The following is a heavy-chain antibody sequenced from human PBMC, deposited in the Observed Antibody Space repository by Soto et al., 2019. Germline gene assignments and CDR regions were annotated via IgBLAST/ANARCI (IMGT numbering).Heavy chain of an antibody. CDR2: ISSSSSYI. CDR3: ASQPDYGYDY. CDR1: GFTFSSYS. Sequence: LRLSCAASGFTFSSYSMNWVRQAPGKGLEWVSSISSSSSYIYYADSVKGRFTISRDNAKNSLYLQMNSQRAEDTAVYYCASQPDYGYDYWGQGTLVTVSS. D-gene: IGHD4-17*01. J-gene: IGHJ4*02. V-gene: IGHV3-21*01.